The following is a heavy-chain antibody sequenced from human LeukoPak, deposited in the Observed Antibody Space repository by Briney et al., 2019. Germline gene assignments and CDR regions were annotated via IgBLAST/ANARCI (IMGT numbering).Heavy chain of an antibody. Sequence: PSETLSLTCTVSVYPISSGYYWGWIRQPPGKGLEWIGSIYYSGSTYYNASLKSQVSISIDTSKNRFSLKLTSVTAADTAVYYCARQTGSGLFILPGGQGTLVTVSS. V-gene: IGHV4-38-2*02. CDR2: IYYSGST. J-gene: IGHJ4*02. D-gene: IGHD3/OR15-3a*01. CDR3: ARQTGSGLFILP. CDR1: VYPISSGYY.